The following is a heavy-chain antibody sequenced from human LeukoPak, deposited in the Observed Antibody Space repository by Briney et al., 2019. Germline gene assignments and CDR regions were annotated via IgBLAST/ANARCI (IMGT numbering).Heavy chain of an antibody. CDR3: ARDLSAWELRYYYYYYGMDV. CDR2: INHSGST. Sequence: PSETLSLTCAVYGGSFSGYYWSWIRQPPGKGLEWIGEINHSGSTNYNPSLKSRVTMSVDTSKNQFSLKLSSVTAADTAVYYCARDLSAWELRYYYYYYGMDVWGQGTTVTVSS. CDR1: GGSFSGYY. J-gene: IGHJ6*02. V-gene: IGHV4-34*01. D-gene: IGHD1-26*01.